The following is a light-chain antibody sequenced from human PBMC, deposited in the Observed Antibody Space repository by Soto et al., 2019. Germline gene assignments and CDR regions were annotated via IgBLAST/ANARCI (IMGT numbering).Light chain of an antibody. CDR3: QQYNNWHTIT. Sequence: EIVMTQSPGTLSLSPGERATLSCRASQSVNFNLAWYQQKPGQAPRLVIYGASTRATGIPARFSGSGSGTEFALTISSLKSEDFAVYYCQQYNNWHTITFGQGTRLEIK. CDR1: QSVNFN. J-gene: IGKJ5*01. V-gene: IGKV3-15*01. CDR2: GAS.